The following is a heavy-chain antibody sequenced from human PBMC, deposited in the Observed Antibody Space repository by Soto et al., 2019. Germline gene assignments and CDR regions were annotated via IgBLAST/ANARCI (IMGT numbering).Heavy chain of an antibody. V-gene: IGHV3-33*08. CDR1: GFTFKNYA. Sequence: VQLVESGGGLVQPGRSLRLSCTTSGFTFKNYAMHWVRQAPGKGLEWVAVIWYDGSNKYYADSVKGRFTISRDNSKNTLYLQMNSLRAEDTAVYYCARSLSGWYQDYWGQGTLVTVSS. CDR3: ARSLSGWYQDY. J-gene: IGHJ4*02. D-gene: IGHD6-19*01. CDR2: IWYDGSNK.